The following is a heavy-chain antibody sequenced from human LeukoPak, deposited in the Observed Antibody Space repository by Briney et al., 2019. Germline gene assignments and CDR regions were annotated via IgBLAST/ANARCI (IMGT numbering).Heavy chain of an antibody. V-gene: IGHV3-23*01. Sequence: GGSLRLSCAAPGFTFSTYAMNWVRQAPGKGLEWVSAISGSGGSTYYADSVKGRFTISRDNSKNTLYLQMNSLRAEDTAVYYCAKRPGPLGDWGQGTLVTVSS. CDR1: GFTFSTYA. D-gene: IGHD3-3*01. J-gene: IGHJ4*02. CDR2: ISGSGGST. CDR3: AKRPGPLGD.